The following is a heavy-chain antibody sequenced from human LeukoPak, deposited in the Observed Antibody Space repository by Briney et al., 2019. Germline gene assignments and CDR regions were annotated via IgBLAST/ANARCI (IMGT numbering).Heavy chain of an antibody. D-gene: IGHD5-18*01. CDR2: NYYSRGS. Sequence: NPSETLSLTCTVSGASIRSYYWSWFLRPARRKVQEISGNYYSRGSNYNNPLKSRVTMSVVTSTNQLFFKLSYSTAADTAVYYGARSPGYSYGGYYYYYYMDGWGKGTRVTAS. J-gene: IGHJ6*03. CDR3: ARSPGYSYGGYYYYYYMDG. CDR1: GASIRSYY. V-gene: IGHV4-4*07.